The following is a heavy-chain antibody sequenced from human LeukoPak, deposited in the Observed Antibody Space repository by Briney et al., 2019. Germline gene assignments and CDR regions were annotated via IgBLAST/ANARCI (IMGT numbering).Heavy chain of an antibody. D-gene: IGHD2/OR15-2a*01. Sequence: LEWMGIINPSGGSTSYAQKFQGRVTMTRDTSTSTVYMELSSLRSEDTAVYYCAREIEGLDFWGQGTLVTVSS. CDR2: INPSGGST. V-gene: IGHV1-46*01. J-gene: IGHJ4*02. CDR3: AREIEGLDF.